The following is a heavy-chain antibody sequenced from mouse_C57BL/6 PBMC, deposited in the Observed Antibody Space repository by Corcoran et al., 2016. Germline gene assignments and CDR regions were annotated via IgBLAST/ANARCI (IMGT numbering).Heavy chain of an antibody. CDR1: GYALSSYW. J-gene: IGHJ2*01. Sequence: QVQLQQSGAELVKPGASVTISCKASGYALSSYWMNWGKKRPGKGIEWIGQIYPGDCDTNYNGKFKGKDKLTEDNSSSTAYMQLSSLTSEDSAVYFWARSTSTVVATDYLGQGTTLTVS. V-gene: IGHV1-80*01. D-gene: IGHD1-1*01. CDR2: IYPGDCDT. CDR3: ARSTSTVVATDY.